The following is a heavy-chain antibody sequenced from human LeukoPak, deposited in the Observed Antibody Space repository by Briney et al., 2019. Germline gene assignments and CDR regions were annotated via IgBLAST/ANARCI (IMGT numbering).Heavy chain of an antibody. D-gene: IGHD6-19*01. J-gene: IGHJ4*02. CDR1: GFTFSTYG. CDR2: ISSTGAST. V-gene: IGHV3-23*01. Sequence: PGGSLRLSCAASGFTFSTYGMSWVRQAPGQGLEWVSGISSTGASTFYADSVKGRFTISRDNSKNTLYLQMNSLRAEDTAVYYCARRYSSDWYHFDCWGQGTLVTVSS. CDR3: ARRYSSDWYHFDC.